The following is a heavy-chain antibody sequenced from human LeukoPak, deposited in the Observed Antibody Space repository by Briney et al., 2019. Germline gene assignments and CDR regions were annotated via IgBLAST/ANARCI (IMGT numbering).Heavy chain of an antibody. CDR1: GFTFSSYG. V-gene: IGHV3-23*01. Sequence: GGSLRLSCAASGFTFSSYGMSWVRQAPGKGLEWVSAISTTGGSTYYADSVKGRFTISRDNSKNTLYLQMNSLRAEDTAVYYCATPHSYTIYYFDYWGQGTLVTVSS. J-gene: IGHJ4*02. CDR2: ISTTGGST. CDR3: ATPHSYTIYYFDY. D-gene: IGHD2-15*01.